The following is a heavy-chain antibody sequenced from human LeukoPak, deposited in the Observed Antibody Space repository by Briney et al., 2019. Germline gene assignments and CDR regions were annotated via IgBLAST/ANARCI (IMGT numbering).Heavy chain of an antibody. CDR3: AREWGNRNWFDP. J-gene: IGHJ5*02. CDR1: GFTFSSYS. V-gene: IGHV3-21*01. D-gene: IGHD3-16*01. CDR2: ISSSSSYI. Sequence: GGSLRLSCAASGFTFSSYSMNWVRQAPGKGLEWVSSISSSSSYIYYADSVKGRFTISRDNAKNSLYLQMNSLRAEDTAVYYCAREWGNRNWFDPWGQGTLVTVSS.